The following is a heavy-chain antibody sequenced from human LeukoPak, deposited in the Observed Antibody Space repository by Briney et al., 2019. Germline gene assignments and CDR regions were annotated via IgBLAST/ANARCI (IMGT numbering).Heavy chain of an antibody. CDR3: ARDSSSWYRLYYFDY. Sequence: ASVKVSCKASGYTFTSYYMHWVRQAPGQGLEWMGIINPSGGSTSYAQKFQGRVTITRDTSASTAYMELSSLRSEDTAVYYCARDSSSWYRLYYFDYWGQGTLVTVSS. CDR1: GYTFTSYY. CDR2: INPSGGST. V-gene: IGHV1-46*01. D-gene: IGHD6-13*01. J-gene: IGHJ4*02.